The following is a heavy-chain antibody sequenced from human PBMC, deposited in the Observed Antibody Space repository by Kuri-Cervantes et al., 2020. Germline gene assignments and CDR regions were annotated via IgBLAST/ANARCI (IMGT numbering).Heavy chain of an antibody. V-gene: IGHV4-30-2*01. Sequence: SCGVSGGSISSGGYSWNWSRQPPGKGLEWIGNIYHSGSTFYNPSLKSRVTISVGRSKNQFSLKLSSLTAADTAVYYCARGRYSYYDILTGGMDVWGQGTTVTVSS. CDR2: IYHSGST. CDR1: GGSISSGGYS. CDR3: ARGRYSYYDILTGGMDV. D-gene: IGHD3-9*01. J-gene: IGHJ6*02.